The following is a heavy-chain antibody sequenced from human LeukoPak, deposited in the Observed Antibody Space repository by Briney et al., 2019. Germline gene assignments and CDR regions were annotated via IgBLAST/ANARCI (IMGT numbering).Heavy chain of an antibody. CDR3: AKDTGYSYGYFDY. J-gene: IGHJ4*02. V-gene: IGHV3-30*18. CDR2: IWYGGSNK. Sequence: GRSLRLSCAASGSTFSSYGMHWVRQAPGKGLEWVAVIWYGGSNKYYADSVKGRFTISRDNSKNTLYLQMNSLRAEDTAVYYCAKDTGYSYGYFDYWGQGTLVTVSS. CDR1: GSTFSSYG. D-gene: IGHD5-18*01.